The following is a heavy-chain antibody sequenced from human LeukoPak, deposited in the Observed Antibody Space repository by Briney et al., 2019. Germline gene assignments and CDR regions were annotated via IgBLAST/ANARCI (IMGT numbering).Heavy chain of an antibody. V-gene: IGHV1-69*13. CDR1: GGTXSSYA. CDR3: ARAPYGDYPGFDY. CDR2: IIPIFGTA. D-gene: IGHD4-17*01. J-gene: IGHJ4*02. Sequence: SVKVSCKASGGTXSSYAISWVRQAPGQGLEWMGGIIPIFGTANYAQKFQGRVTITADESTSTAYMELSSLRSEDTAVYYCARAPYGDYPGFDYWGQGTLVTVSS.